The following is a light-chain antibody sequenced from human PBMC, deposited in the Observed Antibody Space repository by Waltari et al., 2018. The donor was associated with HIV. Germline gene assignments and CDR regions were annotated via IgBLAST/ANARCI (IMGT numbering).Light chain of an antibody. J-gene: IGLJ2*01. CDR2: EVN. CDR3: CSYEITTTSVV. CDR1: SSDVGSHNL. Sequence: QSALTQNASVSGSPGQSITLSCTGTSSDVGSHNLVSWYQQHPGKVPELLIYEVNKRPSGVSNRFSGSKSGNTASLTTSGRQAEDEADYYCCSYEITTTSVVFGGGTRLTVL. V-gene: IGLV2-23*02.